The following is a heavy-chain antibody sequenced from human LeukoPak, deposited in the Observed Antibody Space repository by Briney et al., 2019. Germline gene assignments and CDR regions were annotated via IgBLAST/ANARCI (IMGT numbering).Heavy chain of an antibody. D-gene: IGHD6-25*01. V-gene: IGHV4-4*01. Sequence: SETLSLTCGVSGGSVSSTNWWTWIRQPPGKGLEWIGEVHLDGRTNFNPSLKSRLTMSVDLSENHVSLKLTSVTAADTAVYCCAREGGFYRPLDYSGQGTLVTASS. CDR3: AREGGFYRPLDY. CDR2: VHLDGRT. J-gene: IGHJ4*02. CDR1: GGSVSSTNW.